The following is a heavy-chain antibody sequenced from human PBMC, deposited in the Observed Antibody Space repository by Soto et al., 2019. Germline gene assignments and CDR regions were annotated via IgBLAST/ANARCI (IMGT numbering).Heavy chain of an antibody. Sequence: PGGSLRLSCAASGFTFSSYGMHWVRQAPGKGLEWVAVISYDGSNKYYADSVKGRFTISRDNSKNTLYLQMNSLRAEDTAVYYCAKVFHVDYYYYGMEVWGQGTTVTVSS. V-gene: IGHV3-30*18. D-gene: IGHD2-21*01. CDR2: ISYDGSNK. J-gene: IGHJ6*02. CDR1: GFTFSSYG. CDR3: AKVFHVDYYYYGMEV.